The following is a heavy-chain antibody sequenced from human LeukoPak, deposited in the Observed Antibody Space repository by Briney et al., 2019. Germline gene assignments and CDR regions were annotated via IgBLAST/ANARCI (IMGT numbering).Heavy chain of an antibody. CDR3: ARRVQTTGVFDY. V-gene: IGHV1-2*06. CDR2: IKPNSGDT. CDR1: GYTFTDYY. J-gene: IGHJ4*02. Sequence: GASVKVSCNASGYTFTDYYMHWVRQAPGQGLEWMGRIKPNSGDTNYAQKFQGRVTMTRDTSINTAYMELSRLKSDDTAVYYCARRVQTTGVFDYWRQGTLVTVSS. D-gene: IGHD2-8*01.